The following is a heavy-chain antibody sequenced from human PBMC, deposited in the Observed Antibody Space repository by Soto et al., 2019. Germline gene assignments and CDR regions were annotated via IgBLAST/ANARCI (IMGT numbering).Heavy chain of an antibody. V-gene: IGHV1-18*01. CDR1: GYTFPSST. CDR2: IKAYSGNT. J-gene: IGHJ4*02. CDR3: AIADYGDDDY. Sequence: QVQLVQSGAEVKKPGASVKVSCKASGYTFPSSTISWLRQAPGQGLEWMGWIKAYSGNTNYAQKLQGRVTMTTETSTNTAYMELGSLTSDDAAMYYGAIADYGDDDYWGQGTLVTVSS. D-gene: IGHD4-17*01.